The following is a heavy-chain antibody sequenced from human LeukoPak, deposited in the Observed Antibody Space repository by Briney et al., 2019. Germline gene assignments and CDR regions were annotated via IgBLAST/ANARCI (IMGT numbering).Heavy chain of an antibody. Sequence: GGSLRLSCAASGLTFSSYAMSWVRQAPGKGLEWVLGISGGGSTYYTDSVKGRFTISRDNSKNTLYLQMNSLRAEDTAVYYRAKDHCSSTSCYIFDYWGQGTLVTVSS. V-gene: IGHV3-23*01. J-gene: IGHJ4*02. D-gene: IGHD2-2*01. CDR1: GLTFSSYA. CDR3: AKDHCSSTSCYIFDY. CDR2: ISGGGST.